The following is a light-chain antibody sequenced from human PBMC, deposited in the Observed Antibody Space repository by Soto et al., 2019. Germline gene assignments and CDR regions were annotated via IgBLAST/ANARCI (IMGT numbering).Light chain of an antibody. V-gene: IGKV1-27*01. CDR1: QDITNF. J-gene: IGKJ1*01. Sequence: DIPMTQSPSSLSASVGDRVTITCRASQDITNFVAWYQQKPGKVPKLLIYGASALRSGVPSRFSGSGSGTDFTLTISSLQPDDVATYFCQKYNSAPRTFGQGTKVEIK. CDR2: GAS. CDR3: QKYNSAPRT.